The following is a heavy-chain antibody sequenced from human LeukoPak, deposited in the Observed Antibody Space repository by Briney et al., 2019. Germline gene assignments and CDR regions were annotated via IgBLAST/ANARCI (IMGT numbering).Heavy chain of an antibody. J-gene: IGHJ3*01. CDR1: GFTFTSHW. CDR2: INPDGSDQ. CDR3: ARGGVSRAAFDL. V-gene: IGHV3-7*05. Sequence: GGSLRLSCAASGFTFTSHWMNWVRRAPGKGLEWVANINPDGSDQQYVDSMKGRFTISRDNARSSLFLQVNSLRAGDTAVYYCARGGVSRAAFDLWGQGTMVTVSS.